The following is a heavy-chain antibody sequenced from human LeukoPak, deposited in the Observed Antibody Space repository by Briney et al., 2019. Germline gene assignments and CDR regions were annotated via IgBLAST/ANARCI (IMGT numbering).Heavy chain of an antibody. CDR2: IYPGDSDT. CDR3: ARHLRSSGFNGFYAFDI. J-gene: IGHJ3*02. Sequence: GESLKISCKGSGYSFTSYWIGWVRQMPGKGLEWMGIIYPGDSDTRYSPSFQGQVTISADKSISTAYLQWSSLKASDTAMYYCARHLRSSGFNGFYAFDIWGQGTMVTVSS. CDR1: GYSFTSYW. D-gene: IGHD3-22*01. V-gene: IGHV5-51*01.